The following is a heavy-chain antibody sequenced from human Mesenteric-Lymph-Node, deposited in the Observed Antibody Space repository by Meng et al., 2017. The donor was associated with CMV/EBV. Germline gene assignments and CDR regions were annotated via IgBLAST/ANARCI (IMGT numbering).Heavy chain of an antibody. D-gene: IGHD3-22*01. V-gene: IGHV3-9*01. CDR1: GFTFDDYA. CDR2: ISWNSGSI. J-gene: IGHJ4*02. CDR3: ARLYDGSGYYGY. Sequence: SLKISCAASGFTFDDYAMHWVRQAPGKGLEWVSGISWNSGSIGYADSVKGRFTISRDDAKNSLYLQMSSLGAEDTAVYYCARLYDGSGYYGYWGQGTLVTVSS.